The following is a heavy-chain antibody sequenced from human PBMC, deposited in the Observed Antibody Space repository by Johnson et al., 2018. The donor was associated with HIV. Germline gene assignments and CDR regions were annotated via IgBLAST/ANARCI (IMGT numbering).Heavy chain of an antibody. CDR3: ARGGRGVRITMIVVVPNDAFDI. CDR2: ISYDGSNK. J-gene: IGHJ3*02. V-gene: IGHV3-30-3*01. D-gene: IGHD3-22*01. Sequence: QVQLVESGGGVVQPGRSLRLSCAASGFTFSSYAMHWVRQAPGKGLEWVAVISYDGSNKYYADSVKGRFTISRDNSKNTLYLQMNSLRAEDTAVYYCARGGRGVRITMIVVVPNDAFDIWGQGTMVTVSS. CDR1: GFTFSSYA.